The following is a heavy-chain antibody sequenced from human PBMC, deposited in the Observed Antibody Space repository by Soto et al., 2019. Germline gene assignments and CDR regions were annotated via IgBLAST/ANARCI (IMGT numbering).Heavy chain of an antibody. CDR2: MNPNSGNT. V-gene: IGHV1-8*01. J-gene: IGHJ3*02. CDR3: ARGWERITIFGVVTMDDAFDI. Sequence: ASVKVSCKASGYTFTSYDINWVRQATGQGREWMGWMNPNSGNTGYAQKFQGRVTMTRNTSISTAYMELSSLRSEDTAVYYCARGWERITIFGVVTMDDAFDIWGQGXMVTVSS. D-gene: IGHD3-3*01. CDR1: GYTFTSYD.